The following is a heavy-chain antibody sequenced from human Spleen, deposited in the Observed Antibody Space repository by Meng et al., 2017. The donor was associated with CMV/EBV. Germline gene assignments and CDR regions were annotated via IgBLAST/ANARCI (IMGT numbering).Heavy chain of an antibody. CDR3: ASSFPYIAAASAAGDPFDY. V-gene: IGHV4-34*01. CDR1: SFSGYY. CDR2: INHSGST. J-gene: IGHJ4*02. Sequence: SFSGYYWSWIRQPPGKGLEWIGEINHSGSTNYNPSLKSRVTISVDTSKNQFSLKLSSVTAADTAVYYCASSFPYIAAASAAGDPFDYWGQGTLVTVSS. D-gene: IGHD6-13*01.